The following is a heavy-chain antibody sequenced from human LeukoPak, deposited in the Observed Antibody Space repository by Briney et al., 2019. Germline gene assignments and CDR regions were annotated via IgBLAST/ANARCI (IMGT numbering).Heavy chain of an antibody. D-gene: IGHD6-13*01. CDR3: AKDGHSSSWYDYYYGMDV. V-gene: IGHV3-23*01. J-gene: IGHJ6*02. Sequence: GGSLRLSCAASGFTFSSYAMSWVRQAPGKGLEWVSAISGSGGSTYYADSVKGRFTISRDNSKNTLYLQMSSLRAEDTAVNYCAKDGHSSSWYDYYYGMDVWGQGTTVTVSS. CDR2: ISGSGGST. CDR1: GFTFSSYA.